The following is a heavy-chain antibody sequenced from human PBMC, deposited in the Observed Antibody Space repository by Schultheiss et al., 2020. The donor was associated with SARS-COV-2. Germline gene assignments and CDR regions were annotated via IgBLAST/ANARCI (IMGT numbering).Heavy chain of an antibody. CDR3: ARVLMVTASRADAFDI. D-gene: IGHD2-21*02. J-gene: IGHJ3*02. CDR2: IYYSGST. Sequence: SETLSLTCTVSGGSISSGGYYWSWIRQHPGKGLEWIGYIYYSGSTYYNPSLKTPVAITIDTSKNQFSLKLSSVTAADTAVYYCARVLMVTASRADAFDIWGQGTMVTVSS. CDR1: GGSISSGGYY. V-gene: IGHV4-31*01.